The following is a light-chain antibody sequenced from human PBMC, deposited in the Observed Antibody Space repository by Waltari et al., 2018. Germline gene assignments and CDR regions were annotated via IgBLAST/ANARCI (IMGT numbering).Light chain of an antibody. J-gene: IGLJ3*02. CDR1: SSDVGDYNY. CDR2: DVS. V-gene: IGLV2-11*01. Sequence: QSALTQPRSVSGSPGQSVTISCTGTSSDVGDYNYVSWYQQHPGKAPKLMIYDVSKRPSGVPDRFSGSKSVNTASRTISGLQAEDDAAYYCCSYADRYTWVFGGGTKLTVL. CDR3: CSYADRYTWV.